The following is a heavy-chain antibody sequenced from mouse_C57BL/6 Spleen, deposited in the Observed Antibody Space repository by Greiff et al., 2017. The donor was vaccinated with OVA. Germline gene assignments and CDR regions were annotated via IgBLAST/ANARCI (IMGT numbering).Heavy chain of an antibody. CDR2: IDPSDSYT. Sequence: QVQLQQPGAELVKPGASVKLSCKASGYTFTSYWMQWVKQRPGQGLEWIGEIDPSDSYTNYNQKFKGKATLPVDTSSSTAYMQLSSLTSEDSAVYYCARDYYGSSYVRLRCADWGQGTLVTVSA. J-gene: IGHJ3*01. CDR3: ARDYYGSSYVRLRCAD. V-gene: IGHV1-50*01. D-gene: IGHD1-1*01. CDR1: GYTFTSYW.